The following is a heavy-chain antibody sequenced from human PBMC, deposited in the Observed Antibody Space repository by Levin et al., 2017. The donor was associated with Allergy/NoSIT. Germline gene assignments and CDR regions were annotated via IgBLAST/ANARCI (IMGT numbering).Heavy chain of an antibody. CDR2: IRSKGNNYAT. Sequence: GESLKISCAASGFTFSDSVLHWVRQASGKGLEWVGRIRSKGNNYATLYAASVTGRFSISRDDSKNTAYLQMDSLKTDDTAVYYCTTVSPRSVGYWGQGTLVTVSS. CDR1: GFTFSDSV. V-gene: IGHV3-73*01. CDR3: TTVSPRSVGY. J-gene: IGHJ4*02. D-gene: IGHD3-3*01.